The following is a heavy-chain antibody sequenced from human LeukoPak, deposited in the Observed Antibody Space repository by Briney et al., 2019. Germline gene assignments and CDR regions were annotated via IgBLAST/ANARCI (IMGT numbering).Heavy chain of an antibody. CDR3: ARVNDILTGYHHGWFDP. V-gene: IGHV4-59*01. Sequence: SETLSLTCTVSGGSISSYYWNWIRQPPGKGLEWIGYIYYSGSTNYNPSLKSRVTISVDTSKNQFSLKLSSVTAADTAVYYCARVNDILTGYHHGWFDPWGQGTLVTVSS. CDR2: IYYSGST. D-gene: IGHD3-9*01. J-gene: IGHJ5*02. CDR1: GGSISSYY.